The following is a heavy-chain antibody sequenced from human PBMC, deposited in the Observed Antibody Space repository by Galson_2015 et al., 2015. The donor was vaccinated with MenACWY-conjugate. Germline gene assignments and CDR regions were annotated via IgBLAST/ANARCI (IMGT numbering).Heavy chain of an antibody. CDR1: GFPLSSSGVG. V-gene: IGHV2-5*02. CDR3: AHSGGDTTMVHWWFDP. J-gene: IGHJ5*02. CDR2: IYWDDDK. Sequence: PALVKPTQTLTLTCTFSGFPLSSSGVGVGWIRQPPGKALEWLALIYWDDDKRYSPSLKTRLTITRDTSKNPVVLTMTNMDPVDTATYYCAHSGGDTTMVHWWFDPWGRGTLVTVSS. D-gene: IGHD5-18*01.